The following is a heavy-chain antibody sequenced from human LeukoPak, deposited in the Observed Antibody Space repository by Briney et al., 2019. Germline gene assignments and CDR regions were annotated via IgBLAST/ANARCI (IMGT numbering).Heavy chain of an antibody. V-gene: IGHV4-39*01. D-gene: IGHD6-19*01. J-gene: IGHJ4*02. CDR2: IYYSGST. CDR3: ARVRRSAVAGLWLDY. CDR1: GGSISSSRYY. Sequence: SETLSLTCTVSGGSISSSRYYWGWIRQPPGKDLEWIGSIYYSGSTCYNPSLKSRVTISVDTSKNQFSLKLSSVTAADTAVYYCARVRRSAVAGLWLDYWGQGTLVTVSS.